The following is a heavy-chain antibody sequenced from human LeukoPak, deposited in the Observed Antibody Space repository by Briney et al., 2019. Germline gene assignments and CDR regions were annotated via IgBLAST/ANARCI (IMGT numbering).Heavy chain of an antibody. CDR2: INPSGGST. D-gene: IGHD1-26*01. J-gene: IGHJ4*02. CDR3: GRAVRAGGFDY. V-gene: IGHV1-46*01. Sequence: VASVKVSCKASGYTFISYYIDLVRQAPGQGLEWMGIINPSGGSTSYTHKFQGRVTMTRDTSTSTVYMELSSLRSEDTAVYYCGRAVRAGGFDYWGQGTLVTVSS. CDR1: GYTFISYY.